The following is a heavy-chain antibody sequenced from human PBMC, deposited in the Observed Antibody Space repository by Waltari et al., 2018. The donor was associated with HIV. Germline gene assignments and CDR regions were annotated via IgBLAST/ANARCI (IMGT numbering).Heavy chain of an antibody. D-gene: IGHD3-16*01. CDR3: AGGGGAIGPL. V-gene: IGHV3-7*01. CDR2: INEDETKK. Sequence: EAELEESGGRLVQPGESLRLSCTANGLGNHWMTWVRQAPGKGLKWVENINEDETKKNYWKWVKDRFIVFRDKARNNLYLQVRNVRVEDSGVYYCAGGGGAIGPLWGRGTLVTVST. CDR1: GLGNHW. J-gene: IGHJ2*01.